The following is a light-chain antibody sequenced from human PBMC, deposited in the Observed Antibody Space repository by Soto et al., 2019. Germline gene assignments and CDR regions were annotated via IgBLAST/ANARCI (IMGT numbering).Light chain of an antibody. CDR3: QQYGSSPWT. Sequence: EIVLTQSPGTLSLSPGERATLSCRASQSVSSNYLAWYQQKPGQAPRLLIYGASSRATGIPDRFSGSGSGTDFTLTISILEPEDFAVYYCQQYGSSPWTFGQGTKVDI. CDR1: QSVSSNY. J-gene: IGKJ1*01. V-gene: IGKV3-20*01. CDR2: GAS.